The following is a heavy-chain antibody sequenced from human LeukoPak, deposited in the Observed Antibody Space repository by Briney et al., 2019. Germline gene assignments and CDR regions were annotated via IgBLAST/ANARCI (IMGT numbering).Heavy chain of an antibody. CDR1: GGSISSYY. CDR2: IYYSGST. Sequence: SETLSLTCTVSGGSISSYYWRWIRQPPGKGLEWIGYIYYSGSTNYNPSLKSRVTISVDTSKNQFSLKLSSVTAADTAVYYCARVYSGSYYGRDYYYGMDVWGQGTTVTVSS. CDR3: ARVYSGSYYGRDYYYGMDV. J-gene: IGHJ6*02. D-gene: IGHD1-26*01. V-gene: IGHV4-59*01.